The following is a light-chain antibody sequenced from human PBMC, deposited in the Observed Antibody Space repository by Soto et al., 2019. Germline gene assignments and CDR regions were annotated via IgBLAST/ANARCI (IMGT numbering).Light chain of an antibody. CDR1: SSDVGGNKY. Sequence: LTQPASVSGSPGQSITISCTGTSSDVGGNKYVSWYQQYPGKVPKLLINKVTNRPSGVSYRFSGSKSGNTASLTISALLPEGDAHYVCPSSTSDSLYIFXTGAKVAVL. CDR3: PSSTSDSLYI. CDR2: KVT. V-gene: IGLV2-14*01. J-gene: IGLJ1*01.